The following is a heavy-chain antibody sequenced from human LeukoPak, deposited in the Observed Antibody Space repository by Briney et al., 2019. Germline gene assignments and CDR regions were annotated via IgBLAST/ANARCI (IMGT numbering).Heavy chain of an antibody. CDR3: ASIAAPYYFDY. J-gene: IGHJ4*02. Sequence: PSETLSLTRAVSGYSISSGYYWGWIRQPPGKGLEWIGSIYHSGSTYYNPSLKSRVTISVDTSKNQFSLKLSSVTAADTAVYYCASIAAPYYFDYWGQGTLVTVSS. CDR2: IYHSGST. V-gene: IGHV4-38-2*01. CDR1: GYSISSGYY. D-gene: IGHD6-6*01.